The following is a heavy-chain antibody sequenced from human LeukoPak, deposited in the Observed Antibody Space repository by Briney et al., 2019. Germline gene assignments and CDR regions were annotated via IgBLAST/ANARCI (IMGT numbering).Heavy chain of an antibody. CDR2: IYYSGST. D-gene: IGHD6-19*01. J-gene: IGHJ6*03. CDR1: GGSISSSSYY. Sequence: SETLSLTCTVSGGSISSSSYYWGWIRQPPGKGLEWIGSIYYSGSTYYNPSLKSRVTISVDTSKNQFSLKQSSVTAADTAVYYCARGAGQWLEDYMDVWGKGTTVTVSS. V-gene: IGHV4-39*01. CDR3: ARGAGQWLEDYMDV.